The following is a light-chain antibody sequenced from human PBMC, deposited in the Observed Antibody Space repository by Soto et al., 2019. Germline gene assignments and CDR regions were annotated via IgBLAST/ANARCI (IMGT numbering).Light chain of an antibody. V-gene: IGKV3-15*01. J-gene: IGKJ1*01. CDR2: CAS. CDR1: QTVSSS. CDR3: QQYNNWWT. Sequence: EIVMTQSPVTLSVSPGERATLSCRASQTVSSSLAWYQQKPGQAPRLLIYCASTRATGIPARFSGSGSGTEFTLTISSLQSEDFAVYYCQQYNNWWTFGQGTKVDI.